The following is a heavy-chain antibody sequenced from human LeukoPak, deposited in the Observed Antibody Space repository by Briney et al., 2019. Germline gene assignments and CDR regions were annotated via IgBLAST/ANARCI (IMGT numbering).Heavy chain of an antibody. J-gene: IGHJ4*02. CDR1: GGTFSSYA. Sequence: GASVKVSCKASGGTFSSYAISWVRQAPGQGLEWMGGIIPIFGTANYAQKFQGRVTMTTDTSTSTAYMELRSLRSDDTAVYYCARADIVATTTFDYWGQGTLVTVSS. CDR2: IIPIFGTA. CDR3: ARADIVATTTFDY. V-gene: IGHV1-69*05. D-gene: IGHD5-12*01.